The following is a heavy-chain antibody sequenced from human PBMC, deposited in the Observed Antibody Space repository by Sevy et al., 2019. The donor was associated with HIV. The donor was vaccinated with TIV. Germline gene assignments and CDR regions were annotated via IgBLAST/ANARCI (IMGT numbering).Heavy chain of an antibody. D-gene: IGHD6-6*01. CDR2: IRYDGSTK. Sequence: GGSLRLSCAASGFTFSDYYMSWIRQAPGKGLEWVACIRYDGSTKYYADSVKGRFTISRDNSKNTLYLQMNSLRAEDTAVYYCAKDLTGRYSSSSGDFDYWGQGTLVTVSS. V-gene: IGHV3-30*02. CDR1: GFTFSDYY. CDR3: AKDLTGRYSSSSGDFDY. J-gene: IGHJ4*02.